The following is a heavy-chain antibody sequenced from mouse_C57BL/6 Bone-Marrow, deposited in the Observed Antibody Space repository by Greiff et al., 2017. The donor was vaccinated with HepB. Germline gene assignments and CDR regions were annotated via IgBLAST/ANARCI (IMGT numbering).Heavy chain of an antibody. CDR1: GYAFTNYL. CDR2: INPGSGGT. CDR3: ARAGFTMITPYYFDY. D-gene: IGHD2-4*01. V-gene: IGHV1-54*01. Sequence: VQLQQSGAELVRPGTSVKVSCKASGYAFTNYLIEWVKQRPGQGLEWIGVINPGSGGTNYNEKFKGKATLTADKSSSTAYMQLSSLTSEDSAVYFCARAGFTMITPYYFDYWGQGTTLTVSS. J-gene: IGHJ2*01.